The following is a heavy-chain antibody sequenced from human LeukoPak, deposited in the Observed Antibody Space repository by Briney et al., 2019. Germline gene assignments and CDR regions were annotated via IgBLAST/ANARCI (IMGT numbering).Heavy chain of an antibody. Sequence: GGSLRLSCADSGFTFSSYGMSWVRQAPGKGLEWVSAISGDGGSTYYADSVKGRFTISRDNSKNTLYLQMNSLRAEDTAVYYCARRAGAYSHPYDYWGQGTLVTVSS. CDR2: ISGDGGST. J-gene: IGHJ4*02. CDR1: GFTFSSYG. D-gene: IGHD4/OR15-4a*01. V-gene: IGHV3-23*01. CDR3: ARRAGAYSHPYDY.